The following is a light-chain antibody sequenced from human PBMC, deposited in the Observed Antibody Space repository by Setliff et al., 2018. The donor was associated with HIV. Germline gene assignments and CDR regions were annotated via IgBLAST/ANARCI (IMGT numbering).Light chain of an antibody. CDR3: CSYAGRYTFV. CDR2: DVS. Sequence: QSVLTQPHSVSGSRGQSVTFSCTGASSDVGAHNSVSWYQQHPGKAPKLILYDVSKRSSGVPARFSGFQSGNTASLIISGLQPEDEADYYCCSYAGRYTFVFGSGTKVTVL. J-gene: IGLJ1*01. V-gene: IGLV2-11*01. CDR1: SSDVGAHNS.